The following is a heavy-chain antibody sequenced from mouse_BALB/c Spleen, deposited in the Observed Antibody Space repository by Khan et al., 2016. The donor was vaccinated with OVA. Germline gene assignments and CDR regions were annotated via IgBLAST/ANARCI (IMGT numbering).Heavy chain of an antibody. D-gene: IGHD2-1*01. Sequence: VQLQQSGAELMKPGASVKISCKATGYTFSSYWIEWVKQRPGHGLEWIGEILPGSGSTNYNEKFKGKATFTADTSSNTAYMQLSSLTSEDSAVDYCARNFYYGNYGDMDYWGQGTSVTVSS. CDR3: ARNFYYGNYGDMDY. J-gene: IGHJ4*01. V-gene: IGHV1-9*01. CDR1: GYTFSSYW. CDR2: ILPGSGST.